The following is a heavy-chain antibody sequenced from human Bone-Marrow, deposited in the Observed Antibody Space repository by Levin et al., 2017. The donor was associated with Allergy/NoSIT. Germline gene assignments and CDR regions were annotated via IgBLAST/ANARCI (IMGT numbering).Heavy chain of an antibody. CDR3: ARDSWENCTHAACFLGWFDP. CDR2: FNPKSGGT. Sequence: ASVKVSCKASGYTFTGHNIHWVRQAPGQGLEWMGRFNPKSGGTIYAQKFQGRVTMTRDTSISTAFMEVSSLTSDDTAVYYCARDSWENCTHAACFLGWFDPWGQGTLVTVSS. D-gene: IGHD2-8*01. V-gene: IGHV1-2*06. J-gene: IGHJ5*02. CDR1: GYTFTGHN.